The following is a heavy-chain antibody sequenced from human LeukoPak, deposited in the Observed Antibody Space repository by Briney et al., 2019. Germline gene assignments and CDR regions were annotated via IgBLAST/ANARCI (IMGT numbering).Heavy chain of an antibody. V-gene: IGHV1-69*13. Sequence: GASVKVSCKASGDTFSSYSFSWVRQAPGQGLEWMGGIIPIFATANYAQKFQGRVTITADESTSTAYVELSSLRSEDTAVYYCARSYYYDSSGYYTLFDHWGQGTLVTVSS. J-gene: IGHJ4*02. CDR2: IIPIFATA. D-gene: IGHD3-22*01. CDR1: GDTFSSYS. CDR3: ARSYYYDSSGYYTLFDH.